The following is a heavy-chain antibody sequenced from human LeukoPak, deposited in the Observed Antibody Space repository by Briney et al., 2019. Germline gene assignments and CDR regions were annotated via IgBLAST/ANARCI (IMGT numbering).Heavy chain of an antibody. CDR2: VSHSGST. Sequence: PSETLSLTCGVYGGSFNGYYWSWIRQPPKKGLEWIGEVSHSGSTNYTQSLNGRVTMSLDTSKNQVSLNLNSMTASDTAVYYCTRKGRSSGPFQIDCWGKGALVS. D-gene: IGHD3-22*01. V-gene: IGHV4-34*01. CDR1: GGSFNGYY. J-gene: IGHJ4*02. CDR3: TRKGRSSGPFQIDC.